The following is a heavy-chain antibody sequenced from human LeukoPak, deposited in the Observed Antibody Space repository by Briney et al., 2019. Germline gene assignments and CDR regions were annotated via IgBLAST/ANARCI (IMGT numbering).Heavy chain of an antibody. CDR1: EYTFTSYY. CDR2: INPSGGST. Sequence: ASVKVSCKASEYTFTSYYMHWVRQAPGQGLEWMGIINPSGGSTSYAQKFQGRVTMTRDTSTSTVYMELSSLRSEDTAVYYCASIGYSYGSGDAFDIWGQGTMVTVSS. D-gene: IGHD5-18*01. CDR3: ASIGYSYGSGDAFDI. J-gene: IGHJ3*02. V-gene: IGHV1-46*01.